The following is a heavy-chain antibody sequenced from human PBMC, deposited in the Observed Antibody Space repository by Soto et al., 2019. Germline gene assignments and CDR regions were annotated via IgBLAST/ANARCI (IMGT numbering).Heavy chain of an antibody. CDR1: GFTFSSYG. D-gene: IGHD6-19*01. J-gene: IGHJ4*02. Sequence: GGSLRLSCAASGFTFSSYGMHWVRQAPGKGLEWVAVISYDGSNKYYADSVKGRFTISRDNSKNTLYLQMNSLRAEDTAVYYCAKRMLPLAVAGPEYYFDYWGQGTLVTVSS. CDR3: AKRMLPLAVAGPEYYFDY. CDR2: ISYDGSNK. V-gene: IGHV3-30*18.